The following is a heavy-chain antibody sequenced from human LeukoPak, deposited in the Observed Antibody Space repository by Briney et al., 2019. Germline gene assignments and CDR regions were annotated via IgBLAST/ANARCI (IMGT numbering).Heavy chain of an antibody. CDR2: INHSGST. J-gene: IGHJ4*02. CDR3: ARASGYYDSSGYPTFHY. Sequence: SETLSLTCAVYGGSFSGYYWSWIRQPPGKGLEWIGEINHSGSTNYNPSLKSRVTISVDTSKNQFSLKLSSVTAADTAVYYCARASGYYDSSGYPTFHYWGQGTLVTVSS. V-gene: IGHV4-34*01. D-gene: IGHD3-22*01. CDR1: GGSFSGYY.